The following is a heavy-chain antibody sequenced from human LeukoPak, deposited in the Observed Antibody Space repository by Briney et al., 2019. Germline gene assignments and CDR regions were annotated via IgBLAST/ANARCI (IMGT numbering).Heavy chain of an antibody. CDR1: GGSISSHY. D-gene: IGHD4-17*01. J-gene: IGHJ5*02. Sequence: SETLSLTCTVSGGSISSHYWSWIRQPPGKGLGWIGYIYYSGSTNYNPSLKSRVTISVDTSKNQFSLKLSSVTAADTAVYYCARAGYGDYYWFDPWGQGTLVTVSS. V-gene: IGHV4-59*11. CDR2: IYYSGST. CDR3: ARAGYGDYYWFDP.